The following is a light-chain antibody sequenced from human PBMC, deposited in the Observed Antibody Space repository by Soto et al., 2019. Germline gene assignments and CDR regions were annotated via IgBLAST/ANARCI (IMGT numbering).Light chain of an antibody. CDR1: SSDVGSYNR. CDR3: SSLTRSDTWV. CDR2: EVS. Sequence: QSVLTQPASVSGSPGQSITISCTGGSSDVGSYNRVSWYRQHPGNAPQLMIYEVSNRPSGVSNRFSGSKSGNTASLTISGLQAEDEADYFCSSLTRSDTWVIGGGTKLTVL. V-gene: IGLV2-14*02. J-gene: IGLJ3*02.